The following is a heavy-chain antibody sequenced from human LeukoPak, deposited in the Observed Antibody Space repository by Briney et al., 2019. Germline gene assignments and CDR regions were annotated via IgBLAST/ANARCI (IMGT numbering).Heavy chain of an antibody. D-gene: IGHD5-18*01. CDR2: INSDGSST. V-gene: IGHV3-74*01. Sequence: GGSLRLSCAASGFTFSSYWMHWVRQAPGKGLVWVSHINSDGSSTNYADSVKGRFTISRDNAKNTLYLQMNSLRAEDTAVYYCARVLYSYGVGPFDYWGQGTLVTVSS. J-gene: IGHJ4*02. CDR1: GFTFSSYW. CDR3: ARVLYSYGVGPFDY.